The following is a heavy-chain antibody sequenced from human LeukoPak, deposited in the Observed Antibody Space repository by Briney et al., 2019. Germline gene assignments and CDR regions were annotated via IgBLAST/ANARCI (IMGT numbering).Heavy chain of an antibody. CDR1: GFTFSIYS. CDR3: ARDLRNIGYCTGGVCSGSFDY. D-gene: IGHD2-8*02. J-gene: IGHJ4*02. Sequence: PGGSLRLSCAASGFTFSIYSMNWVRQAPGKGLERVSYISSSSSTIYYADSVKGRFTISRDNAKNSLYLQMNSLRDEDTAVYYCARDLRNIGYCTGGVCSGSFDYWGQGTLVTVSS. V-gene: IGHV3-48*02. CDR2: ISSSSSTI.